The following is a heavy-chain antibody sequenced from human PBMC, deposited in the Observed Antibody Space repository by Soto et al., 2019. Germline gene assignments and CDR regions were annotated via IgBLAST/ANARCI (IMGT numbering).Heavy chain of an antibody. CDR2: ISSTTNYI. J-gene: IGHJ4*02. V-gene: IGHV3-21*01. CDR1: GFTFTRYS. Sequence: LRLSCAASGFTFTRYSINWVRQAPWKGLEWVSSISSTTNYIYYADSMKGRFTVSRDNAKNSVYLEMDSLSAEDTAVYYCARESEDLTSNFDYWGQGTLVTVSS. CDR3: ARESEDLTSNFDY.